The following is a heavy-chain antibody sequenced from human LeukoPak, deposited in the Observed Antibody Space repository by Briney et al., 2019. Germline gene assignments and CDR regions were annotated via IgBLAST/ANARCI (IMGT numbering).Heavy chain of an antibody. Sequence: PSETLSLTCTVSGGSISSHYWSWIRQPPGKGLEWIGYIYYSGSTNHNPSLKSRVPISVDTSKKQFSLKLSSATDADTDVYYCARHRSSTSSSVFDSWGQGTLVSVSS. CDR2: IYYSGST. CDR3: ARHRSSTSSSVFDS. D-gene: IGHD6-6*01. CDR1: GGSISSHY. J-gene: IGHJ5*01. V-gene: IGHV4-59*08.